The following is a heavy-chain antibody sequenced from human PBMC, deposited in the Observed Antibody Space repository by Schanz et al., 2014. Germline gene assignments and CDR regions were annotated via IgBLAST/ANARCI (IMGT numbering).Heavy chain of an antibody. D-gene: IGHD2-2*01. CDR1: GFTFDEYG. V-gene: IGHV3-9*01. J-gene: IGHJ6*02. Sequence: EVQLVESGGDLVQPGRSLRLSCAASGFTFDEYGMHWVRQAPGKGLEWVSGISWNGGFIAYGDAVKGRFTISRDNAKNSLFLQMSSLRAEDTAVYYCAKDVSASRYGMDVWGLGTTVIVSS. CDR3: AKDVSASRYGMDV. CDR2: ISWNGGFI.